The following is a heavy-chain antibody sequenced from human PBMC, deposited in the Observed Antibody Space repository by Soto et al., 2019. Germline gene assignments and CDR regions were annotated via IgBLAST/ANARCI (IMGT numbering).Heavy chain of an antibody. V-gene: IGHV1-46*01. J-gene: IGHJ3*02. Sequence: ASVKVSCKASGFTFSIYTMHWVRQAPGQGLEWMGIINPSGGSTSYAQKFQGRVTMTRDTSTSTVYMELSSLRSEDTAVYYCASLGYSSGYGRNDAFDIWGQGTMVTVSS. CDR2: INPSGGST. CDR3: ASLGYSSGYGRNDAFDI. D-gene: IGHD3-22*01. CDR1: GFTFSIYT.